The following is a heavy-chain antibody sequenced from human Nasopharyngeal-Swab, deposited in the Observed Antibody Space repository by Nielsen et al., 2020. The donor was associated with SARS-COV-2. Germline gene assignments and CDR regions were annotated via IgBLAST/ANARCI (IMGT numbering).Heavy chain of an antibody. J-gene: IGHJ3*02. V-gene: IGHV3-9*01. CDR1: GFTFDDYA. Sequence: SLKISCAASGFTFDDYAMHWVRQAPGKGLEWVSGISWNSGSIGYADSVKGRFTISRDNAKNSLYLQMNSLRAEDTALYYCAKLPVDDAFDIWGQGTMVTVPS. CDR3: AKLPVDDAFDI. D-gene: IGHD4-23*01. CDR2: ISWNSGSI.